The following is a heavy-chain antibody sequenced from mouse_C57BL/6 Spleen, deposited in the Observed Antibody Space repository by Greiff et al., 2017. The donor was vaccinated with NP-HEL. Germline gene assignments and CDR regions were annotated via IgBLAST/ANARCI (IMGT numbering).Heavy chain of an antibody. D-gene: IGHD2-1*01. CDR3: ARDGNPYYYAMDY. V-gene: IGHV5-17*01. CDR1: GFTFSDYG. Sequence: DVQLVESGGGLVKPGGSLKLSCAASGFTFSDYGMHWVRQAPEKGLEWVAYISSGSSTIYYADTVKGRFTISRDNAKNTLLLQMTSLRSEDTAMYYCARDGNPYYYAMDYWGQGTSVTVSS. CDR2: ISSGSSTI. J-gene: IGHJ4*01.